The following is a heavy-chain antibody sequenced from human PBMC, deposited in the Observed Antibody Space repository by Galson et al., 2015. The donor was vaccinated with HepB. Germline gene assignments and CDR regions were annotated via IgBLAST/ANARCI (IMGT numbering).Heavy chain of an antibody. J-gene: IGHJ4*02. CDR1: GFSISSYA. Sequence: SLRLSCAASGFSISSYAMSWVRQAPGKGLEWVSSISGSGDSTYYADSVKGRFTISRDNSRYTLNLQINSLRDEDTAVYHCARERDRSSSGSLLNYWGQGTLVTVSS. D-gene: IGHD6-6*01. V-gene: IGHV3-23*01. CDR2: ISGSGDST. CDR3: ARERDRSSSGSLLNY.